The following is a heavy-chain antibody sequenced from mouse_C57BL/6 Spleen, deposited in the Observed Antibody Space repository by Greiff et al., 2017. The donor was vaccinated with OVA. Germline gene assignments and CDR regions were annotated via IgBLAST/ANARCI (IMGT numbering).Heavy chain of an antibody. CDR1: GFSLTRYG. CDR2: IWSGGST. CDR3: ARNEDGSTWFAY. D-gene: IGHD1-1*01. J-gene: IGHJ3*01. Sequence: QVQLQQSGPGLVQPSQSLSITCTVSGFSLTRYGVHWVRPSPGKGLEWLGVIWSGGSTDYNAAFISRLSISKDNYKSQVFFKMNSLQADDTAMYYCARNEDGSTWFAYWGKGTLVTVSA. V-gene: IGHV2-2*01.